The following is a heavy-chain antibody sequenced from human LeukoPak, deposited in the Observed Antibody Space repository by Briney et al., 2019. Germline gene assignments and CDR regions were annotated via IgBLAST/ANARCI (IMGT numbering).Heavy chain of an antibody. CDR3: ARAAGNFGSPDY. J-gene: IGHJ4*02. Sequence: GGSLRLSCAASEFTFSSYEMNWVRQAPGKGLEWVSYISSSGSTIYYADSVKGRFAISRDNAKNSLYLQMNSLRAEDTAVYYCARAAGNFGSPDYWGQGTLVTVSS. D-gene: IGHD6-13*01. V-gene: IGHV3-48*03. CDR1: EFTFSSYE. CDR2: ISSSGSTI.